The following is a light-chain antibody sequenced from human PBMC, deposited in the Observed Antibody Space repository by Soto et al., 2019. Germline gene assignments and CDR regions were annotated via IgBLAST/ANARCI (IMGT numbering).Light chain of an antibody. CDR1: RDVGSD. V-gene: IGKV1-17*01. J-gene: IGKJ1*01. Sequence: DTQLTQSPLSLSASAGEKITLTCRASRDVGSDVSWYQQKPGQAPKLVIYAASNLYTGVPSRFSGRRSGTEFTLTISSLQPEDSASYFCLQDNGDSWTFGQGTKVEIK. CDR2: AAS. CDR3: LQDNGDSWT.